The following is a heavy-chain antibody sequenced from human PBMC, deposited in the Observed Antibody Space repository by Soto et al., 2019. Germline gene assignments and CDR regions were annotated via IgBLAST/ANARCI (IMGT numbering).Heavy chain of an antibody. CDR3: ASSDRIGAAAGLNPYYYYGMDV. CDR1: GFTFSSYG. V-gene: IGHV3-33*01. J-gene: IGHJ6*02. Sequence: GGSLRLSCAASGFTFSSYGMHWVRQAPGKGLEWVAVIWYDGSNKYYADSVKGRFTISRDNSKNTLYLQMNSLRAEDTAVYYCASSDRIGAAAGLNPYYYYGMDVWGQGTTVTVAS. CDR2: IWYDGSNK. D-gene: IGHD6-13*01.